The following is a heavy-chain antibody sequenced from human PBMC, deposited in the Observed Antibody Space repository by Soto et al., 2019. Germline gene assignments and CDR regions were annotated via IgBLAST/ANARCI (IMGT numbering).Heavy chain of an antibody. D-gene: IGHD5-12*01. CDR1: GASVAGGSYY. J-gene: IGHJ5*02. Sequence: QVQLRESGPGLVKPSQTLSLTCSVSGASVAGGSYYWSWVRQPPGKGLEWIGYIPSRGRPFYNPSLTSRGPISADTSKNQLSLQLTSVTAADTAVYYGARDTYSGYDFGLWGQGTLVTVSS. CDR2: IPSRGRP. V-gene: IGHV4-30-4*01. CDR3: ARDTYSGYDFGL.